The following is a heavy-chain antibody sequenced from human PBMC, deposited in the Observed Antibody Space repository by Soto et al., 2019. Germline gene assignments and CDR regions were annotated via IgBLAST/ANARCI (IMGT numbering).Heavy chain of an antibody. D-gene: IGHD2-2*02. CDR1: GGSFSTNA. J-gene: IGHJ1*01. Sequence: QVHLEQSGAEMKKPGTSVKISFNAYGGSFSTNAIDWVRQDPGPGLEWIGRILPNVGTADDAQKFQGRLTIVADHSPSTIFMEFSRLSPDDTAVYFCASARYISRWGTFDNWGQGHKVAVSS. CDR3: ASARYISRWGTFDN. V-gene: IGHV1-69*01. CDR2: ILPNVGTA.